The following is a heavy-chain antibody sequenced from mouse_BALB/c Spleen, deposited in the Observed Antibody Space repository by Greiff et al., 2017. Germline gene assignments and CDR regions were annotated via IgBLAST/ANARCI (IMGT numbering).Heavy chain of an antibody. CDR2: INSNGGST. CDR3: ARHGTYYGNEGAWFAY. CDR1: GFTFSSYY. V-gene: IGHV5-6-2*01. D-gene: IGHD2-10*01. J-gene: IGHJ3*01. Sequence: EVKVVESGGGLVKLGGSLKLSCAASGFTFSSYYMSWVRQTPEKRLELVAAINSNGGSTYYPDTVKGRFTISRDNAKNTLYLQMSSLKSEDTALYYCARHGTYYGNEGAWFAYWGQGTLVTVSA.